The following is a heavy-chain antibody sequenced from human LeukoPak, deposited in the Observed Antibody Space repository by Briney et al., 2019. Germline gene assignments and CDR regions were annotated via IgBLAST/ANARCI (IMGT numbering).Heavy chain of an antibody. CDR2: IYSGDTT. CDR1: GFTVSTNY. CDR3: AKVEYSSGWYGHFEY. J-gene: IGHJ4*02. Sequence: PGGSLRLSCAASGFTVSTNYMSWVRQAPGKGLEWVSVIYSGDTTFYADSVRGKFTISRDNSKNTLYLQMNSLRSEDTAVYYCAKVEYSSGWYGHFEYWGQGTLVTVSS. V-gene: IGHV3-66*01. D-gene: IGHD6-19*01.